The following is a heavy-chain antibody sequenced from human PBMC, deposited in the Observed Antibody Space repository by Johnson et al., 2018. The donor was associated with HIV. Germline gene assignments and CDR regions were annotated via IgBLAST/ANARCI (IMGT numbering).Heavy chain of an antibody. CDR3: ARDEGIVVVSHAFDL. V-gene: IGHV3-30*02. Sequence: QVQLMESGGGVVQPGGSLRLSCAASGFTFSSYGMHWVRQAPGKGLEWVAFIRYDGSNKYYADSVKGRFTISRDNSKNTLYLQMNSLRAEDTAVYYCARDEGIVVVSHAFDLWGHGTLVTVSS. J-gene: IGHJ3*01. CDR1: GFTFSSYG. CDR2: IRYDGSNK. D-gene: IGHD3-22*01.